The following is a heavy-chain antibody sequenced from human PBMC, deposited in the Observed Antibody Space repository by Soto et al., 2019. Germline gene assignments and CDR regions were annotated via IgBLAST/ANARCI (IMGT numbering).Heavy chain of an antibody. D-gene: IGHD2-21*02. J-gene: IGHJ3*02. CDR2: ISYSGST. V-gene: IGHV4-59*01. CDR1: GGSISSYY. CDR3: ATDGGLSCGGDCRVDGFDI. Sequence: QVQLQESGPGLVKPSETLSLTCTVSGGSISSYYWNWIRQPPGRGLEWIGYISYSGSTSYNPSLKGRVTISVDTSKNQFSLNLSSVTAADTAVYYCATDGGLSCGGDCRVDGFDIWGQGTMVTVSS.